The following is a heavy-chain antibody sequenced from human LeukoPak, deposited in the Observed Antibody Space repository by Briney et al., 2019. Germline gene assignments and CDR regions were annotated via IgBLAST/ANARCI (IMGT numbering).Heavy chain of an antibody. CDR2: IIGSGGST. D-gene: IGHD2-2*01. CDR3: AIPRGDIVVVPAAIEY. J-gene: IGHJ4*02. CDR1: GFTLSSYP. V-gene: IGHV3-23*01. Sequence: GGSVRLPCAASGFTLSSYPMSGARHAPGKGLEGVAAIIGSGGSTYYADSVKGRFTISRDNSKNTLYLQMNSARAEDTAVYYCAIPRGDIVVVPAAIEYWGQGTLVTVSS.